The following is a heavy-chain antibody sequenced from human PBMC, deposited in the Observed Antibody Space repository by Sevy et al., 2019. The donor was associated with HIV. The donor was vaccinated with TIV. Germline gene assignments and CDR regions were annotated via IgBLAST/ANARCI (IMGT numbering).Heavy chain of an antibody. J-gene: IGHJ4*02. CDR3: AKRGLRRTGGFDY. Sequence: GESLKISCAASGFTFSSYAMSWVRQAPGKGLEWVSAISGSGGSTYYADSVKGRFTISRDNSKNTLYLQMNSLRAEDTAVYYCAKRGLRRTGGFDYWGQGTLVTVSS. CDR2: ISGSGGST. D-gene: IGHD4-17*01. V-gene: IGHV3-23*01. CDR1: GFTFSSYA.